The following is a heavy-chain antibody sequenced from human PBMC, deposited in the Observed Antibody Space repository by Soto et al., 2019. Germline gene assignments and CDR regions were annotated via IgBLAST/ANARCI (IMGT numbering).Heavy chain of an antibody. J-gene: IGHJ6*02. CDR1: GFTFRSYA. D-gene: IGHD2-15*01. CDR3: ARGDREDIAVVIGVRPGEYGVDV. CDR2: ISHDGSNK. Sequence: GGSLRLSCAASGFTFRSYAMHWVRQAPGKGLECVAVISHDGSNKFYRDYVKGRFTISRDNSKNTLYLQINSLRYEDTAVYYCARGDREDIAVVIGVRPGEYGVDVWGQGT. V-gene: IGHV3-30-3*01.